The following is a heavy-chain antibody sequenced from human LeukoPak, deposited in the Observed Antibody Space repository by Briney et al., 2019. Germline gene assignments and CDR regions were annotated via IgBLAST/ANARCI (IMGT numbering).Heavy chain of an antibody. CDR3: ARISLKVAGDY. Sequence: SETLSLTCAAYGGSFSGYYWRWMRQPPGKGLEWIGEINHSGSTNYNPSLKSRVTISVATSKNQFALKLSSVTAADTAVYYCARISLKVAGDYWGQGTLVTVSS. CDR1: GGSFSGYY. V-gene: IGHV4-34*01. D-gene: IGHD6-13*01. CDR2: INHSGST. J-gene: IGHJ4*02.